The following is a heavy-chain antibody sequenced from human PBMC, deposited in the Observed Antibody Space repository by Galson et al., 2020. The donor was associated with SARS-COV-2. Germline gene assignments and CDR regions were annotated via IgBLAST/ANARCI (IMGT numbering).Heavy chain of an antibody. D-gene: IGHD2-2*01. CDR2: ISGSGGST. CDR1: GFTFSSYA. V-gene: IGHV3-23*01. CDR3: AKDRVHSRYCSSTSCYGPPPFDY. Sequence: GGSLRLSCAASGFTFSSYAMSWVRQAPGKGLEWVSAISGSGGSTYYADSVKGRFTISRDNSKNTLYLQMNSLRAEDTAVYYCAKDRVHSRYCSSTSCYGPPPFDYWGQGTLVTVSS. J-gene: IGHJ4*02.